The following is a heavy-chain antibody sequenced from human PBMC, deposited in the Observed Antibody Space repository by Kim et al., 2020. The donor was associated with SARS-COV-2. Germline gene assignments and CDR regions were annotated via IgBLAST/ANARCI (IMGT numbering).Heavy chain of an antibody. CDR2: ISWDGGST. D-gene: IGHD6-19*01. J-gene: IGHJ3*02. CDR3: AKDRTKGQWRDAFDI. CDR1: GFTFDDYT. V-gene: IGHV3-43*01. Sequence: GGSLRLSCAASGFTFDDYTMHWVRQAPGKGLEWVSLISWDGGSTYYADSVKGRFTISRDNSKNSLYLQMNSLRTEDTALYYCAKDRTKGQWRDAFDIWGQGTMVTVSS.